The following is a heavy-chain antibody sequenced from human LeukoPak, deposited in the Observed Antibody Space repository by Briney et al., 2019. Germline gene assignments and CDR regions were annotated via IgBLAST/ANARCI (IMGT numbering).Heavy chain of an antibody. Sequence: SGTLSLTCDVSGGSITQTSYWTWVRQPPGEGLEWVGEVNLQGGTNYNPSLLRRVAISVDTSANHVSLQMTSVTAADTAVYYCAREGGSYRPLDYSGQGTLVTVSS. CDR3: AREGGSYRPLDY. J-gene: IGHJ4*02. V-gene: IGHV4-4*02. CDR2: VNLQGGT. CDR1: GGSITQTSY. D-gene: IGHD3-10*01.